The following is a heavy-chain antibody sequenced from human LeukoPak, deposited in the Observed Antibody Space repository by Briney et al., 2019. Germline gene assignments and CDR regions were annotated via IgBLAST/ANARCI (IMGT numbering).Heavy chain of an antibody. J-gene: IGHJ4*02. Sequence: GSLRLSCAASGFTVSSNYMSWVRQAPGKGLEWVSVIYSGGSTYYADSVKGRFTISRDNSKNTLYLQMNSLRAEDTAVYYCARDRHDRPFDYWGQGTLVTVSS. CDR3: ARDRHDRPFDY. V-gene: IGHV3-53*01. CDR1: GFTVSSNY. D-gene: IGHD6-6*01. CDR2: IYSGGST.